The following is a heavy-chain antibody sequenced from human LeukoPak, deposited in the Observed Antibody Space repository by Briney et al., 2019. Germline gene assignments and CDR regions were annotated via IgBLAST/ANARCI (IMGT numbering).Heavy chain of an antibody. CDR1: GYTFNSYG. CDR3: ARAAYYYDSSGYYCDY. Sequence: ASVKVSCKSSGYTFNSYGITWVRQAPGQGLEWMGWIHTYNGHTNYGQKLQGRVTMTTDTSTNTAYMELRSLRSDDTAVYYCARAAYYYDSSGYYCDYWGQGTLVTVSS. V-gene: IGHV1-18*01. CDR2: IHTYNGHT. D-gene: IGHD3-22*01. J-gene: IGHJ4*02.